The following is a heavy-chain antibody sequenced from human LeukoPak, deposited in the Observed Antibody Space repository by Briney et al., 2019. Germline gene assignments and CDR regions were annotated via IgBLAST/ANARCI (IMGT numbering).Heavy chain of an antibody. CDR3: AKDRIYYDSSGYFNEDY. Sequence: GGSLRLSCAASGFTFSSYGMHWVRQAPGKGLEWVAVISYDGSNKYYADSVKGRFTISGDNSKNTLYLQMNSLRAEDTAVYYCAKDRIYYDSSGYFNEDYWGQGTLVTVSS. CDR1: GFTFSSYG. V-gene: IGHV3-30*18. J-gene: IGHJ4*02. CDR2: ISYDGSNK. D-gene: IGHD3-22*01.